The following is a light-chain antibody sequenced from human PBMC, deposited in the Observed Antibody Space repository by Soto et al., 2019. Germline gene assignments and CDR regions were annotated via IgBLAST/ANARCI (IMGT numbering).Light chain of an antibody. V-gene: IGKV3-20*01. J-gene: IGKJ1*01. CDR2: GAS. Sequence: EIVLTQSPGTLSLSPGERATLSCRASQSVNSGYLAWYQQKPGQAPRLLIHGASSRATGIPDRFSGSGSGTDFTLTISRLEPEDFAVYYCQQYDNSVWTFGQGTKVDI. CDR1: QSVNSGY. CDR3: QQYDNSVWT.